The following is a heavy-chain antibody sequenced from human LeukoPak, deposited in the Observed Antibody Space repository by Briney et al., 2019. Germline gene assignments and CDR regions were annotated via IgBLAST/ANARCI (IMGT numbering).Heavy chain of an antibody. V-gene: IGHV4-34*01. Sequence: SETLSLTCAVYGGSFSGYYWSWIRQPPGKGLEWIGEINHSGSTNYNPSLKSRVTISVDTSKNQFSLKLSSVTAADTAVYYCARVTYSSGSFDYWGQGTLVTVSS. CDR1: GGSFSGYY. J-gene: IGHJ4*02. CDR3: ARVTYSSGSFDY. D-gene: IGHD6-19*01. CDR2: INHSGST.